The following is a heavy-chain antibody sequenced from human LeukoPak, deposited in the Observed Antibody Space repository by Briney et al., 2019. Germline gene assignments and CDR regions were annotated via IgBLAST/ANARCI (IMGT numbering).Heavy chain of an antibody. D-gene: IGHD3-10*01. Sequence: SETLSLTCTVSGGSISSYYWSWIRQPPGKGLEWIGYIYYSGSTNYNPSLKSRVTISVDTSKNQSSLKLSPVTAADTAVYYCARGFNPYYYGSGSYYPFDYWGQGTLVTVSS. V-gene: IGHV4-59*01. J-gene: IGHJ4*02. CDR2: IYYSGST. CDR1: GGSISSYY. CDR3: ARGFNPYYYGSGSYYPFDY.